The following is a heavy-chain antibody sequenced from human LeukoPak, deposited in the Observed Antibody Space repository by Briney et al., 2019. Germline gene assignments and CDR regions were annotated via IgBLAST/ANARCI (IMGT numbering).Heavy chain of an antibody. CDR2: ISYDGSNK. Sequence: PGGSLRLSCAASGFTFSSYGMHWVRQAPGKGLEWVAVISYDGSNKYYADSVKGRFTISRDNSKNTLYLQMNSLRAEDTAVYYCANGYGDYVWYFDYWGQGTLVTVSS. J-gene: IGHJ4*02. CDR3: ANGYGDYVWYFDY. V-gene: IGHV3-30*18. CDR1: GFTFSSYG. D-gene: IGHD4-17*01.